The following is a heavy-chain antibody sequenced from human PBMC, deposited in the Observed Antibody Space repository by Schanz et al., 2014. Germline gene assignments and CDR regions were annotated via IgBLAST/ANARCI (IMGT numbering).Heavy chain of an antibody. J-gene: IGHJ4*02. CDR2: INTGVNT. D-gene: IGHD1-1*01. V-gene: IGHV3-23*01. CDR3: ARDRRNADLDY. Sequence: EVQLLESGGGLVQPGGSLKLSCAASGLIFSNYVMSWVRQAPGKGLEWVSAINTGVNTYYADSVRGRFTMSRDNSKNTLYLQMNSLRAEDTALYYCARDRRNADLDYWGQGTLVTVSS. CDR1: GLIFSNYV.